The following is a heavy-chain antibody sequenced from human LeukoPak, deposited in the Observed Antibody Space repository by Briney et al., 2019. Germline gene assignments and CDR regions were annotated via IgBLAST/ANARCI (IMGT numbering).Heavy chain of an antibody. D-gene: IGHD3-22*01. Sequence: ASVKVSCKASGYTFTSYDINWVRQATGQGLEWMGWMNPNSGNTGYAKKFQGRVTMTRNTSISTAYMELSSLRSEDTAVYYCARRRMIVPGSWFAPWGQGTLVTVSS. CDR3: ARRRMIVPGSWFAP. CDR1: GYTFTSYD. CDR2: MNPNSGNT. V-gene: IGHV1-8*01. J-gene: IGHJ5*02.